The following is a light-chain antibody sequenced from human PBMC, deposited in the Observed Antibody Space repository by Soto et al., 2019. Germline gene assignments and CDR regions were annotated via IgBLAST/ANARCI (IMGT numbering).Light chain of an antibody. CDR2: GAS. J-gene: IGKJ5*01. V-gene: IGKV3-15*01. CDR3: QQYNNWTLT. Sequence: ERVMTQSPVTLSVSPGERATLSCRASQSVTTNLAWYQQKPGQAPRLLIYGASTRATGTPARFSGSGSGTEFTLTISSLQSEDFAVYYCQQYNNWTLTFGQGTRLEIK. CDR1: QSVTTN.